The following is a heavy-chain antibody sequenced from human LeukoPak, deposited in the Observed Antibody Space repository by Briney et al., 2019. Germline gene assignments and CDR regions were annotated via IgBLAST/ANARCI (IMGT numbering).Heavy chain of an antibody. D-gene: IGHD2-8*01. CDR1: GFTFFNYA. J-gene: IGHJ4*02. CDR3: AKDRRHCTSTFCSGDHFDS. V-gene: IGHV3-23*01. CDR2: ISHSGHRT. Sequence: GGSLRLSCAATGFTFFNYALAWVRQAPGKGLQSVSYISHSGHRTYYTASVLGRFTVSRDNSKNTLYLEVKGLTAEDTAVYYCAKDRRHCTSTFCSGDHFDSWGQGTLVTVSS.